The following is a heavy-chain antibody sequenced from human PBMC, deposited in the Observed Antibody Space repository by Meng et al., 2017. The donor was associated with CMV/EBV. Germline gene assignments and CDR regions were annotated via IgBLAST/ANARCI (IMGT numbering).Heavy chain of an antibody. Sequence: SVTVSCKASVGTFSSYAISWLRQAPGQGREWMGGIIPILGIANYAQKFQGRVTITADESTSTAYMELSSLRSEDTAVYYCARHQGQLVEGDWFDPWGQGTLVTVSS. CDR1: VGTFSSYA. CDR2: IIPILGIA. J-gene: IGHJ5*02. D-gene: IGHD6-13*01. V-gene: IGHV1-69*10. CDR3: ARHQGQLVEGDWFDP.